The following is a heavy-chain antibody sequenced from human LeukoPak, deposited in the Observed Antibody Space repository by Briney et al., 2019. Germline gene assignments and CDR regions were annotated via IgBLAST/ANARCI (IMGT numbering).Heavy chain of an antibody. CDR1: GYSVTSYW. V-gene: IGHV5-51*01. J-gene: IGHJ4*02. Sequence: GESLKISCKGSGYSVTSYWIGWVRQMPGKGLEGMGIIYPGDYDTRYGPSFQGQVTISADKSISTAYLQWSSLKASDTAMYYCARPANPVTTGIFDYWGQGTLVTVSS. CDR2: IYPGDYDT. D-gene: IGHD4-17*01. CDR3: ARPANPVTTGIFDY.